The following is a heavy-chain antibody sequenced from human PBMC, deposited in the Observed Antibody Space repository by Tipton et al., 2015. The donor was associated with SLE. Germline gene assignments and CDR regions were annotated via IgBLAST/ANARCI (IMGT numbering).Heavy chain of an antibody. Sequence: RSLRLSCTASGFTFGDYAMSWVRQAPGKGLEWVGFIRSKAYGGTTEYAASVKGRFTISRDDSKSIAYLQMNSLKTEDTAVYYCTRVSRLRDAFDIWGQGTMVTVSS. J-gene: IGHJ3*02. V-gene: IGHV3-49*04. CDR2: IRSKAYGGTT. CDR3: TRVSRLRDAFDI. CDR1: GFTFGDYA.